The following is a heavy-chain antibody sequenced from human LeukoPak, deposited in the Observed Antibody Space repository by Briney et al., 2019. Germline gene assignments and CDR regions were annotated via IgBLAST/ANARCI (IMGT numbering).Heavy chain of an antibody. CDR1: GGSFSGYY. V-gene: IGHV4-34*01. D-gene: IGHD3-3*01. CDR3: ARYVVFGVVITINWFDP. Sequence: SETLSLTCAVYGGSFSGYYWSWIRQPPGKGLEWIGEINHSGSTNYNPSLESRVTISVDTSKNQFSLKLSSVTAADTAVYYCARYVVFGVVITINWFDPWGQGTLVTVSS. J-gene: IGHJ5*02. CDR2: INHSGST.